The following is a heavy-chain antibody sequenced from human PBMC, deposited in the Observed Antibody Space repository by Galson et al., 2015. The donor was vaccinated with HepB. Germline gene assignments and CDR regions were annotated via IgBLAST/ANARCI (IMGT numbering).Heavy chain of an antibody. CDR1: GFTFSSYD. D-gene: IGHD2-21*01. V-gene: IGHV3-13*01. CDR3: ARVRMWAFDI. CDR2: IGTAGDT. Sequence: SLRLSCAASGFTFSSYDMPWVRQATGNGLEWVSAIGTAGDTYYPGSVKGRFTISTENAKNSLYLQMNSLRAGDTAVYYCARVRMWAFDIWGQGTMVTVSS. J-gene: IGHJ3*02.